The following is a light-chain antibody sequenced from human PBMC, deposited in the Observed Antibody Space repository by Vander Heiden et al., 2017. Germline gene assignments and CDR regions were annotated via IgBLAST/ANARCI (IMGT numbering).Light chain of an antibody. J-gene: IGKJ3*01. CDR2: AAS. Sequence: DIQLTQSPSFLSASVGDRVTITCRASQGISSYLAWYQQKPGKAPKLLIYAASTLQSGVPSRFSGSGYGTEFTLTISSLQPEDFATYYCQQLNSYPRGTFGHGTKVDIK. V-gene: IGKV1-9*01. CDR1: QGISSY. CDR3: QQLNSYPRGT.